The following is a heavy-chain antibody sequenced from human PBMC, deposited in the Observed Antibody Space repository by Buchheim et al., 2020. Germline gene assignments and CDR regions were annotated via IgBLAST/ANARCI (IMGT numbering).Heavy chain of an antibody. CDR1: GFTFSSYA. J-gene: IGHJ3*02. V-gene: IGHV3-23*01. D-gene: IGHD3-22*01. CDR3: ARNYYDSSGYYYVPDAFDI. CDR2: ISGTGGST. Sequence: EVQLLESGGGLVQPGGSLRLSCAASGFTFSSYAMSWVRQAPGKGLEWVSSISGTGGSTHYADSVKGRFTISRDNSKNTLYLQMNSLRAEDTAVYYCARNYYDSSGYYYVPDAFDIWGQGT.